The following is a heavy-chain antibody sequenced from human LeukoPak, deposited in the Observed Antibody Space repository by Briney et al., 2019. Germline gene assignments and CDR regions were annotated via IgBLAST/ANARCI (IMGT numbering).Heavy chain of an antibody. Sequence: SQTLSLTCAVSGGSISSGGYSWSWIRQPPGKGLEWIGYIYHSGSTYYNPSLKSRVTISVDRSENQFSLKLSSVTAADTAVYYCARGGSPGYFDYWGQGTLVTVSS. CDR2: IYHSGST. J-gene: IGHJ4*02. CDR1: GGSISSGGYS. V-gene: IGHV4-30-2*01. D-gene: IGHD3-16*01. CDR3: ARGGSPGYFDY.